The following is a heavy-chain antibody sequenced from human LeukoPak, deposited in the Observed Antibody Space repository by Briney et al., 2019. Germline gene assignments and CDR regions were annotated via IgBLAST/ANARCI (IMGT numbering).Heavy chain of an antibody. Sequence: GGSLRLSCAASGFTFSNYGMNWVRQAPGKGLEWVSIITSGVGITYYADSVKGRFTISRDNAKNSLYLQMNGLREEDTAVYYCARGYCSSTDCHLARHFEYWGQGTRVTVSS. CDR2: ITSGVGIT. CDR3: ARGYCSSTDCHLARHFEY. J-gene: IGHJ4*02. V-gene: IGHV3-23*01. CDR1: GFTFSNYG. D-gene: IGHD2-2*01.